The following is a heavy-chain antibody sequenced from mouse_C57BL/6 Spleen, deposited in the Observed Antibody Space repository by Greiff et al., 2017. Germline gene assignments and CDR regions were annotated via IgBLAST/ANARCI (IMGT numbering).Heavy chain of an antibody. Sequence: VQLQQSGPELVKPGASVKISCKASGYAFSSSWMNWVKQRPEKGLEWIGRIYPGDGDTNYNGKFKGKATLTADKSSSTAYMQLSSLTSEDSAVYFCARRLGRGGYFDYWGQGTTLTVSS. CDR3: ARRLGRGGYFDY. V-gene: IGHV1-82*01. CDR2: IYPGDGDT. D-gene: IGHD4-1*01. J-gene: IGHJ2*01. CDR1: GYAFSSSW.